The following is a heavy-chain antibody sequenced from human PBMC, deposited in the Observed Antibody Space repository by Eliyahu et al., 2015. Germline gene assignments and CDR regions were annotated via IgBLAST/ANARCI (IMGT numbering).Heavy chain of an antibody. CDR3: TTSGVVVAATLGLAFDI. CDR1: GFTFXNAW. CDR2: IKSKTDGGTT. J-gene: IGHJ3*02. Sequence: EVQLVESGGGLVKPGGSLRLSCAASGFTFXNAWMSWVRQAPGKGLEWVGRIKSKTDGGTTDYAAPVKGRFTISRDDSKNTLYLQMNSLKTEDTAVYYCTTSGVVVAATLGLAFDIWGQGTMVTVSS. D-gene: IGHD2-15*01. V-gene: IGHV3-15*01.